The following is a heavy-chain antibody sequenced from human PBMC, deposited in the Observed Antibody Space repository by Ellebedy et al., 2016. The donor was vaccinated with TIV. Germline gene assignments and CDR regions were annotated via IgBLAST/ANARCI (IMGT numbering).Heavy chain of an antibody. Sequence: ASVKVSXXASGYTFTSYDINWVRQATGQGLEWMGWMNPNSGNTGYAQKFQGRVTMTRNTSISTAYMELSSLRSEDTAVYYCASSYYDFWSGYARIDYWGQGTLVTVSS. CDR1: GYTFTSYD. CDR2: MNPNSGNT. V-gene: IGHV1-8*01. D-gene: IGHD3-3*01. CDR3: ASSYYDFWSGYARIDY. J-gene: IGHJ4*02.